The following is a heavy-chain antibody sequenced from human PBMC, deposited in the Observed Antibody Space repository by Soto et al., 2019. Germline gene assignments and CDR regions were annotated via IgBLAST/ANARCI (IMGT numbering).Heavy chain of an antibody. CDR1: GFTFSIFA. V-gene: IGHV3-33*06. Sequence: QVQLVESGGGVVQPGRSLRLSCAASGFTFSIFAIHWVRQAPGKGLEWVAVIWYDGGNKFYADSVKGRFTIARDNSKNPLSLQINSRSAEDTAIYFCANDRHSSSAGYFVNWGQGTLVTVSS. CDR2: IWYDGGNK. CDR3: ANDRHSSSAGYFVN. D-gene: IGHD6-19*01. J-gene: IGHJ4*02.